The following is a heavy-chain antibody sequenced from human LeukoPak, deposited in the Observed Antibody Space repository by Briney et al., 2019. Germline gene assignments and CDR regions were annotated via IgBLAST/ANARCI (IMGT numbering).Heavy chain of an antibody. CDR3: ARHQWLGPFDS. V-gene: IGHV4-39*01. J-gene: IGHJ4*02. Sequence: SETLSLTCTVFGGSISSSSHYWGWIRQPPGEGLEWIGSIYFSGSTYYSPSLKSRVTISVDPSTNQFSPKLSSVTAADTAVYFCARHQWLGPFDSWGQGTLVTVSS. CDR1: GGSISSSSHY. CDR2: IYFSGST. D-gene: IGHD6-19*01.